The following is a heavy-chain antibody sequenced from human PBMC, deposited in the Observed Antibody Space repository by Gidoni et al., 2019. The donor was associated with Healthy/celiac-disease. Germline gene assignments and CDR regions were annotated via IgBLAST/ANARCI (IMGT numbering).Heavy chain of an antibody. CDR3: ARDSDSSSWDVVQH. Sequence: VQLLESGGGLVKPGASLRLSCAASGSTFRSYSMNWVRPAPGKGLEWVSSISSSSSYIYYADSVKGRFTISRDNAKNSLYLQMNSLRAEDTAVYYCARDSDSSSWDVVQHWGQGTLATVSS. V-gene: IGHV3-21*01. J-gene: IGHJ1*01. CDR1: GSTFRSYS. CDR2: ISSSSSYI. D-gene: IGHD6-13*01.